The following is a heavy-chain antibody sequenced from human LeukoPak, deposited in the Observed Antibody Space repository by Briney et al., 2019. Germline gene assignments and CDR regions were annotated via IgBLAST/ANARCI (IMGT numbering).Heavy chain of an antibody. J-gene: IGHJ3*02. CDR3: ASGPINYYDKFDI. D-gene: IGHD3-22*01. CDR1: GGSFSGYY. V-gene: IGHV4-34*01. CDR2: INHSGST. Sequence: SETLSLTCAVYGGSFSGYYWSWIRQPPGKGLEWIGEINHSGSTDYNPSLKSRVTMSVDTSKNQFSLKLTSVTAADTAVYYCASGPINYYDKFDIWGQGTMVTVSS.